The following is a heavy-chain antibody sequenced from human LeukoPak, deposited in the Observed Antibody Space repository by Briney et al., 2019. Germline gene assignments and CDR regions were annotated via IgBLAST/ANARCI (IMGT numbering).Heavy chain of an antibody. J-gene: IGHJ3*02. Sequence: SETLSLTCTVSGGSISSYYWSWIRQPPGKGPEWIGYIYYSGSTNYNLSLKSRVTISVDTSKNQFSLKLSSVTAADTAVYYCAREGPLFAFDIWGQGTMVTVSS. V-gene: IGHV4-59*01. D-gene: IGHD2-21*01. CDR3: AREGPLFAFDI. CDR1: GGSISSYY. CDR2: IYYSGST.